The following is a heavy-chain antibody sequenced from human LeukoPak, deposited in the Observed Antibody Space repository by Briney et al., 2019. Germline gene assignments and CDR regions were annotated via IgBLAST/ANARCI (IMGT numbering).Heavy chain of an antibody. J-gene: IGHJ4*02. CDR1: GFTFSSYS. V-gene: IGHV3-21*01. D-gene: IGHD3-16*01. CDR2: ISSSSSYI. Sequence: PGGSLRLSCAASGFTFSSYSMNWVRQAPGKGLEWVSSISSSSSYIYYADPVKGRFTISRDNAKNSLYLQMNSLRAEDTAVYYCARVPWGSSGPFDYWGQGTLVTVSS. CDR3: ARVPWGSSGPFDY.